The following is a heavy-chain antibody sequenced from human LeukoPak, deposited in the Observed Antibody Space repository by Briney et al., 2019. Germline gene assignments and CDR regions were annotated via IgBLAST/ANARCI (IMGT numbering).Heavy chain of an antibody. CDR3: ARESSSWYLDAFDI. D-gene: IGHD6-13*01. CDR2: IIPIFGTA. CDR1: GGTFSSYA. J-gene: IGHJ3*02. Sequence: GASVKVSCKASGGTFSSYAISWVRQAPGQGLEWMGGIIPIFGTANYAQKFQGRVTITADESTSTAYMELSSLRSEDTAVYYCARESSSWYLDAFDIWGQGTMVTVPS. V-gene: IGHV1-69*13.